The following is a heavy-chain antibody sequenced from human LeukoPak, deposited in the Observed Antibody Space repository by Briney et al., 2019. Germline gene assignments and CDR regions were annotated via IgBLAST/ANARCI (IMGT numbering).Heavy chain of an antibody. J-gene: IGHJ4*02. CDR1: GFTLSSNW. Sequence: GGSLRLSCAGSGFTLSSNWMHWVRQAPGKGLVWVARFYSDGGRTNYADSVEGRFTISRDNAKNSLYLQMNSLRAEDTAVYYCARDRRLGGIAAAGDYWGQGTLVTVSS. V-gene: IGHV3-74*01. CDR3: ARDRRLGGIAAAGDY. D-gene: IGHD6-13*01. CDR2: FYSDGGRT.